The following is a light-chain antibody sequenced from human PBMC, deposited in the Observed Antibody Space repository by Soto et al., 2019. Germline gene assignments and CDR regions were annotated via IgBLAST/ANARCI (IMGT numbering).Light chain of an antibody. V-gene: IGKV3-20*01. Sequence: ENVLTQSPATLSLSPGERATLSCRASQSVSSRLAWYQQKPGQAPRLLISGASSRATGIPDRFSGSGSGTDFTLTISRLEPEDFAVYYCQQFSSYPLTFGGGTKVDIK. J-gene: IGKJ4*01. CDR3: QQFSSYPLT. CDR2: GAS. CDR1: QSVSSR.